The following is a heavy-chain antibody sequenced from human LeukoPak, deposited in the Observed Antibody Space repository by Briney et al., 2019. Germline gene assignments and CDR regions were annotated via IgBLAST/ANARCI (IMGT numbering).Heavy chain of an antibody. V-gene: IGHV3-49*04. CDR1: GFTFGDYA. CDR3: TRDHLRRERDYFDY. Sequence: GESLRLSCTASGFTFGDYAMSWVRQTPGKGLEWVGFIRSKAYGGTTEYAASVKGRFTISRDDSKSIAYLQMNSLKTEDTAVYSCTRDHLRRERDYFDYWGQGTLVTVSS. J-gene: IGHJ4*02. CDR2: IRSKAYGGTT.